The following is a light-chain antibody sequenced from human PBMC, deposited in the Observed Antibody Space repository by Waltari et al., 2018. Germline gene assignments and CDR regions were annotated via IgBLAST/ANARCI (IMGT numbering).Light chain of an antibody. CDR2: DES. Sequence: DIQMTQSPSSLSASVGDRVTITCQARQDISNYLNWYQQKPGKAPKLLIYDESNLETGVPSRFSGSGSVTDFTFTISSLQPEDIATYYCQQYDNLPSYTFGQGTKLEIK. CDR3: QQYDNLPSYT. CDR1: QDISNY. J-gene: IGKJ2*01. V-gene: IGKV1-33*01.